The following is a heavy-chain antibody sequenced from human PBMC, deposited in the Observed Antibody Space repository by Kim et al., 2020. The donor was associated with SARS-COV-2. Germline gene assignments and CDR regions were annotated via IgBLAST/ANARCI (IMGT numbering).Heavy chain of an antibody. CDR1: GYTFTSYA. D-gene: IGHD3-22*01. CDR3: AGDDSSGYYLLDY. Sequence: ASVKVSCKASGYTFTSYAMHWVRQAPGQRLEWMGWINAGNGNTKYSHQFQGRVTITRDTSASTAYMELSSLRSEDTAVYYCAGDDSSGYYLLDYWGQGTLVTVSS. J-gene: IGHJ4*02. CDR2: INAGNGNT. V-gene: IGHV1-3*01.